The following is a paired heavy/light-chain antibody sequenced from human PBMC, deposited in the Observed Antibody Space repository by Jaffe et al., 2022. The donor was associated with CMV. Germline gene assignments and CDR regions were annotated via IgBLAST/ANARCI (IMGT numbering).Light chain of an antibody. CDR3: QQSYSTPQWT. CDR2: AAS. V-gene: IGKV1-39*01. J-gene: IGKJ1*01. CDR1: QSISSY. Sequence: DIQMTQSPSSLSASVGDRVTITCRASQSISSYLNWYQQKPGKAPKLLIYAASSLQSGVPSRFSGSGSGTDFTLTISSLQPEDFATYYCQQSYSTPQWTFGQGTKVEIK.
Heavy chain of an antibody. J-gene: IGHJ6*02. Sequence: QLQLQESGPGLVKPSETLSLTCTVSGGSISSSSYYWGWIRQPPGKGLEWIGSIYYSGSTYYNPSLKSRVTISVDTSKNQFSLKLSSVTAADTAVYYCARQINPTNLEWLYYYYYGMDVWGQGTTVTVSS. CDR3: ARQINPTNLEWLYYYYYGMDV. CDR1: GGSISSSSYY. CDR2: IYYSGST. D-gene: IGHD3-3*01. V-gene: IGHV4-39*01.